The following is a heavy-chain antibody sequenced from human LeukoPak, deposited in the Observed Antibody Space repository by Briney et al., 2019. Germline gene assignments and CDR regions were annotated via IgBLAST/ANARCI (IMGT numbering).Heavy chain of an antibody. Sequence: GLSLRLSCAASGFTFSSYGMHWVRQAPGKGLEGVAVISYDGSNKYYADSVKGRFTISRDNSKNTLYLQMNSLRAEDTAVYYCANSGYSGYDLDYWGQGTLVTVSS. CDR2: ISYDGSNK. V-gene: IGHV3-30*18. J-gene: IGHJ4*02. CDR1: GFTFSSYG. D-gene: IGHD5-12*01. CDR3: ANSGYSGYDLDY.